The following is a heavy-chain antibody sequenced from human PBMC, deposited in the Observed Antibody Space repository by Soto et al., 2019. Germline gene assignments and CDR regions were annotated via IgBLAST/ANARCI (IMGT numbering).Heavy chain of an antibody. J-gene: IGHJ4*02. D-gene: IGHD2-21*02. Sequence: PGGSLRLSCAASVFSFGSLAMSWVLQAPGKGLEWVSSISGRGVDTLYADSVKGRVTISRDNSRNTLYLQVNSLRAEDTAVYYCAQDQTDVTLFDYWGQGTLVTV. CDR1: VFSFGSLA. V-gene: IGHV3-23*01. CDR3: AQDQTDVTLFDY. CDR2: ISGRGVDT.